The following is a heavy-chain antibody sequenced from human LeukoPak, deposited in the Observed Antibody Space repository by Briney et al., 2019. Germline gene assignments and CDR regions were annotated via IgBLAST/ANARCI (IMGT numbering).Heavy chain of an antibody. Sequence: SETLSLTCTVSGGSISSSSYYWGWIRQPPGKGLEWIGSIYYSGSTYYNPSLKSRVTISVDTSKNQFSLKLSSVTAADTAVYYCARPLPYYDILTGYHRDYWGQGTLVTVS. CDR3: ARPLPYYDILTGYHRDY. J-gene: IGHJ4*02. CDR1: GGSISSSSYY. V-gene: IGHV4-39*01. D-gene: IGHD3-9*01. CDR2: IYYSGST.